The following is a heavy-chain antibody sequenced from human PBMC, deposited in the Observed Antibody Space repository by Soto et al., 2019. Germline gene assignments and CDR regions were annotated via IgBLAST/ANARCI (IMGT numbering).Heavy chain of an antibody. CDR2: IIPIFGTA. V-gene: IGHV1-69*13. D-gene: IGHD1-26*01. CDR3: AAESYSGSYYHWFDP. CDR1: GGTFSSYA. J-gene: IGHJ5*02. Sequence: GASVKVSCKASGGTFSSYAISWVRQAPGQGLEWMGGIIPIFGTANYAQKFQGRVTITADESTSTAYMELSSLRSEDTAVYYCAAESYSGSYYHWFDPWGQGTLVTVSS.